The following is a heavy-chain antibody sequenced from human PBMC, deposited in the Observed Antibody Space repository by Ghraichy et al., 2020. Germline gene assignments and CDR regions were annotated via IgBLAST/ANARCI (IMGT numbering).Heavy chain of an antibody. CDR3: ARYCSSYSCQGMNFFDY. CDR2: LDWDENE. Sequence: SGPTLVKPTQTLTLTCTFSGFSLSTSGMCVSWIRQPPGKALEWLALLDWDENEYYNTSLRSRLTISKDSSKNLVVLTVTNMDPVDTATYYCARYCSSYSCQGMNFFDYWGQGTLVTVSS. J-gene: IGHJ4*02. CDR1: GFSLSTSGMC. V-gene: IGHV2-70*01. D-gene: IGHD2-2*01.